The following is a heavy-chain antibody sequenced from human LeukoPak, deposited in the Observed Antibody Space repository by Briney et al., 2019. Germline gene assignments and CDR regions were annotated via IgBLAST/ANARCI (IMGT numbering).Heavy chain of an antibody. CDR1: GFTCSTCP. CDR2: IGGSSDRT. J-gene: IGHJ4*02. Sequence: PGGSLRLSCAASGFTCSTCPMSWVRQAPGKGLEWVSAIGGSSDRTYYADSVEGRFIISRDNSRNMLYLQMNSLRAEDTAVYYCAKAGAYCGDNCYSIFNHWGQGTLVTVSS. V-gene: IGHV3-23*01. CDR3: AKAGAYCGDNCYSIFNH. D-gene: IGHD2-21*02.